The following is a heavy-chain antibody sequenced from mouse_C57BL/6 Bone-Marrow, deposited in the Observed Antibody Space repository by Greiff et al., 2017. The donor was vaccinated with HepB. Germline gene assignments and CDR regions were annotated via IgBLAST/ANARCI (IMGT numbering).Heavy chain of an antibody. CDR1: GYAFSSSW. Sequence: QVQLQQSGPELVKPGASVKISCKASGYAFSSSWMNWVKQRPGKGLEWIGRIYPGDGDTNYNGKFKGKATLTADKSSSTAYMQLSSLTSEDSAVYFCARMSPYYSNYDYAMDYWGQGTSVTVSS. CDR2: IYPGDGDT. J-gene: IGHJ4*01. V-gene: IGHV1-82*01. D-gene: IGHD2-5*01. CDR3: ARMSPYYSNYDYAMDY.